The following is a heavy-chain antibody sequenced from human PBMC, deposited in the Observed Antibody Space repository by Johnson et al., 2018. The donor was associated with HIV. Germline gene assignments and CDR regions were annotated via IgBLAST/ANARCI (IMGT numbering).Heavy chain of an antibody. CDR3: ARYCSGGSCYSVWQKNYAFDI. CDR2: IWYDGSNK. V-gene: IGHV3-33*03. D-gene: IGHD2-15*01. J-gene: IGHJ3*02. Sequence: QVQLVESGGGVVQPGRSLRLSCAASGFTFNSYGMHWVRQAPGKGLEWVAVIWYDGSNKYYVDSVKGRFTISRDNAKNTLYLQLNSLRAEDTAVYYCARYCSGGSCYSVWQKNYAFDIWGQGTMVTVSS. CDR1: GFTFNSYG.